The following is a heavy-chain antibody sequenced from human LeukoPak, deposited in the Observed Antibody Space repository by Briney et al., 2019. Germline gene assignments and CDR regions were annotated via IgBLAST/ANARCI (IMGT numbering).Heavy chain of an antibody. CDR3: ARPNCSGGSCYSGNFDY. V-gene: IGHV4-34*01. CDR2: IYHSGRT. CDR1: GGSFSGYY. J-gene: IGHJ4*02. D-gene: IGHD2-15*01. Sequence: SETLSLTCAVYGGSFSGYYWSWIRQPPGKGLEWMGDIYHSGRTYYNPSLKSRVTISVDTSKNQFSLKLSSVTAADTAVYYCARPNCSGGSCYSGNFDYWGQGTLVTVSS.